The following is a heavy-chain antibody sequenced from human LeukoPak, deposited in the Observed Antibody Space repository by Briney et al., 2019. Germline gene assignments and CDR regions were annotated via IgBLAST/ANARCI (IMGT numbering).Heavy chain of an antibody. CDR2: ISGSGGST. CDR1: GFTFSSYA. D-gene: IGHD3-22*01. V-gene: IGHV3-23*01. Sequence: GGSLRLSCAASGFTFSSYAMSWVRQAPGKGLEWVSAISGSGGSTYYADSVKGRFTISRDNAKNSLYLQMNSLRAEDTAVYYCARDPGSYYDSSGYPDYWGQGTLVTVSS. J-gene: IGHJ4*02. CDR3: ARDPGSYYDSSGYPDY.